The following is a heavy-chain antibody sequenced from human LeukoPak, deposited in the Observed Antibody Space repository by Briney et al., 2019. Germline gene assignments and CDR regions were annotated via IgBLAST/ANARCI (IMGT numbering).Heavy chain of an antibody. CDR1: GYTFTSYY. CDR2: INPSGGST. D-gene: IGHD2-2*01. CDR3: AREPRIVVVPAQPIYGMDV. V-gene: IGHV1-46*01. J-gene: IGHJ6*02. Sequence: VASVKVSCKASGYTFTSYYMHWVRQAPGQGLEWMGIINPSGGSTSYAQKFQGRVTMTRDTSTSTVYMELSSLRSEDTAVYYCAREPRIVVVPAQPIYGMDVWGQGTTVTVSS.